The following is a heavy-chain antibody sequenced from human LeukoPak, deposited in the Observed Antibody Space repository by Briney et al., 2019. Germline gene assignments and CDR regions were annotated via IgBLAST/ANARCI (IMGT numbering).Heavy chain of an antibody. CDR3: ARHLLPEYYFDY. V-gene: IGHV4-59*08. CDR1: GGSISSYY. D-gene: IGHD2-2*01. Sequence: KPSETLSLTCTVSGGSISSYYWSWIRQPPGKGLEWIGYIYYSGSTNYNPSLKSRVTISVDTSKNQFSLKLSSVTAADTAVYYCARHLLPEYYFDYWGQGTLVTVSS. J-gene: IGHJ4*02. CDR2: IYYSGST.